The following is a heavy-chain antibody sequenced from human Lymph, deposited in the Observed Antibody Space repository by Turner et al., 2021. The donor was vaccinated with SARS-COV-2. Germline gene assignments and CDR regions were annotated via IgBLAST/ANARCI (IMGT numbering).Heavy chain of an antibody. CDR2: IIPTLDKA. J-gene: IGHJ3*02. V-gene: IGHV1-69*10. Sequence: QVQLGQPGAEVTTPGSSVKVSCEASGGTFSTYRISWVRQAPGQGPEWMGGIIPTLDKANYAKKFKGRVKITADKSTSTAYMELSSLRSEDTGVYHCARRHSGNYDAFDIWGQGTMVTVSS. CDR3: ARRHSGNYDAFDI. CDR1: GGTFSTYR. D-gene: IGHD1-26*01.